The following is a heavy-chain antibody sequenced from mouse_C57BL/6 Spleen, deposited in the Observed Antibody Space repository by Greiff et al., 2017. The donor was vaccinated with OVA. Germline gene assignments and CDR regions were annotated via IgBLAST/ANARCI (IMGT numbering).Heavy chain of an antibody. V-gene: IGHV1-85*01. J-gene: IGHJ4*01. CDR1: GYTFTSYD. D-gene: IGHD1-1*01. CDR2: IYPRDGST. CDR3: ARIHYGYAIDY. Sequence: QVQLQQSGPKLVKPGASVKLSCKASGYTFTSYDINWVKQRPGQGLEWIGWIYPRDGSTKYNEKFKGKATLTVDTSSSTAYMELHSLTSEDSAVYCYARIHYGYAIDYWGQRTSDTVST.